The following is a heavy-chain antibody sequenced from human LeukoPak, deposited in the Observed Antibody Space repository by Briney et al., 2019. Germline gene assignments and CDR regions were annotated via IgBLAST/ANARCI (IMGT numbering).Heavy chain of an antibody. V-gene: IGHV4-39*07. CDR2: ISYSGST. J-gene: IGHJ5*02. D-gene: IGHD6-13*01. CDR1: GGSISSDIYY. CDR3: VGDSTSWTSWFDP. Sequence: SQTLFLTCTVSGGSISSDIYYWGWLRQPPDKGLEWIGSISYSGSTYYNPSLKSRVTISIDTSKNQFSLKLRSVTAADTAVYYCVGDSTSWTSWFDPWGQGTLVTVSS.